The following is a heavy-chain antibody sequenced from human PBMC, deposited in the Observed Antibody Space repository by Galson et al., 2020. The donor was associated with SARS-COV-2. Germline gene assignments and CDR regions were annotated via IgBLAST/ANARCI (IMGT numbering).Heavy chain of an antibody. CDR2: IKGDGSER. CDR1: GFTFKDYW. D-gene: IGHD6-19*01. CDR3: TREGWQGGY. V-gene: IGHV3-7*01. Sequence: GESLKISRAVSGFTFKDYWMSWVGQAPGKGLEWVANIKGDGSERNYVDSVKGRFSISRDNAVNSLYLQMNSLRAEDTAVYYCTREGWQGGYWGQGTRVAVSS. J-gene: IGHJ4*02.